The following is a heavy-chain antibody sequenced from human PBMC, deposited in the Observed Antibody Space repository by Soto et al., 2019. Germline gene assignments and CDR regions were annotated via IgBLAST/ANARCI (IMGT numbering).Heavy chain of an antibody. CDR1: GFTFSSYS. D-gene: IGHD5-18*01. Sequence: GGSLRLSCAASGFTFSSYSMNWVRQAPGKGLEWVSYISSSSSTIYYADSVKGRFTISRDNAKNSLYLQMNSLRDEDTAVYYCASNRGYSYGYWFDPWGQGTLVTVSS. CDR2: ISSSSSTI. J-gene: IGHJ5*02. V-gene: IGHV3-48*02. CDR3: ASNRGYSYGYWFDP.